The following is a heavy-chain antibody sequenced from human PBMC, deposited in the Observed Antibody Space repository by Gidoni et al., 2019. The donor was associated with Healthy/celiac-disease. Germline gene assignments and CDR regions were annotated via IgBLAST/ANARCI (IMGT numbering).Heavy chain of an antibody. J-gene: IGHJ6*02. CDR3: ARSPIVVVPAATTGYYYYYYGMDV. CDR1: GYTFTSYA. CDR2: INTNTGNP. V-gene: IGHV7-4-1*02. D-gene: IGHD2-2*01. Sequence: QVQLVQSGSALKKPGASVKVSCKASGYTFTSYAMNWVRQAPGQGLEWMGWINTNTGNPTYAQGFTGRFVFSLDTAVSTAYLQISSLKAEDTAVYYCARSPIVVVPAATTGYYYYYYGMDVWGQGTTVTVAS.